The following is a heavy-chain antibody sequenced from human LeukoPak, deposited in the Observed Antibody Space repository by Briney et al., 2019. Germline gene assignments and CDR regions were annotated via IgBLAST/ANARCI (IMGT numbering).Heavy chain of an antibody. J-gene: IGHJ4*02. Sequence: SETLSLTCTVSGGSLTGYFWSWIRQPPGKGLEWLGYVFYSGNTRYNPSLESRVTTSADTSKNQFSLRPTSVTAADTAVYYCARQGTITYAYFDYWSQGTLVTVSS. V-gene: IGHV4-59*08. CDR1: GGSLTGYF. CDR2: VFYSGNT. D-gene: IGHD2-2*01. CDR3: ARQGTITYAYFDY.